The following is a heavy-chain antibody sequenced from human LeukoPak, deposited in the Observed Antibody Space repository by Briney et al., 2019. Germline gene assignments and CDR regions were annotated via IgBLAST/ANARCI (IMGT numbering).Heavy chain of an antibody. J-gene: IGHJ4*02. V-gene: IGHV4-34*01. CDR2: INHSGST. CDR3: ARGRSGSPAYFDY. D-gene: IGHD1-26*01. CDR1: GGSFSGYY. Sequence: SETLSLTCAVYGGSFSGYYWSWIRQPPGKGLEWIGEINHSGSTNYNPSLKSRVTISVDTSKNQFSLKLSSVTAADTAVYYCARGRSGSPAYFDYWGQGTLATVSS.